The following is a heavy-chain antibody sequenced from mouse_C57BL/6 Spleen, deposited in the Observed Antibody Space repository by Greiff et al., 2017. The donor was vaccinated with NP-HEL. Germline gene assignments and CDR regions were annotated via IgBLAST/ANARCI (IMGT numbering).Heavy chain of an antibody. CDR2: LNPNYGTT. Sequence: VQLQQSGPELVKPGASVKISCKASGYSFTDYNMNWVKQSNGKSLEWIGVLNPNYGTTSYNQKFKGKATLTVDQSSSTAYMQLNSLTSEDSAVYYCAREGGSSYRYAMDYWGQGTSVTVSS. J-gene: IGHJ4*01. CDR3: AREGGSSYRYAMDY. D-gene: IGHD1-1*01. V-gene: IGHV1-39*01. CDR1: GYSFTDYN.